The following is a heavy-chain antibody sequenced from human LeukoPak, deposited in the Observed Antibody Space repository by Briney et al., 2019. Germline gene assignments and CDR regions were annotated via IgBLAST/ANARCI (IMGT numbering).Heavy chain of an antibody. J-gene: IGHJ3*02. V-gene: IGHV1-3*01. CDR3: ARDLKLRWESWGDAFDI. D-gene: IGHD4-23*01. Sequence: ASVKVSCKASGYTFSNYVVHWVRQAPGQRLEWMGWIIAGNGDAKYSPRFQGRVTMTRDTSADTAYMDLSSLRSEDTAVYYCARDLKLRWESWGDAFDIWGQGTMVTVSS. CDR2: IIAGNGDA. CDR1: GYTFSNYV.